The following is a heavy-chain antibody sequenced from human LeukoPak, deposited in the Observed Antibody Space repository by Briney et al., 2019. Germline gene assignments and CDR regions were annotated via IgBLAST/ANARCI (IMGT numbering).Heavy chain of an antibody. J-gene: IGHJ4*02. CDR3: ATIAPYGTSF. CDR2: INHSGST. D-gene: IGHD1-14*01. V-gene: IGHV4-59*12. Sequence: SETLSLTCTVSGGSISSYYWSWIRQPPGKGLEWIGEINHSGSTNYNPSLKSRVTISVDTSKNQFSLKVSSVTAADTAVYYCATIAPYGTSFWGQGTLVTVSS. CDR1: GGSISSYY.